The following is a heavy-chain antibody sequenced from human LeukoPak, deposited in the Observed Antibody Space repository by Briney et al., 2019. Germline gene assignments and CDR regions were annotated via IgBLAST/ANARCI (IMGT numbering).Heavy chain of an antibody. CDR1: GFTFNYQY. CDR3: ARSPFDTAMVTGATIWFDY. Sequence: GGSLRLSCLAAGFTFNYQYMSWIRQAAREGLEWVAYISSSGNTIYYGDSGKGRFTISRDKAKNSLYLQMISLGAEDTAVYYCARSPFDTAMVTGATIWFDYWGQGTLVTV. D-gene: IGHD5-18*01. V-gene: IGHV3-11*01. J-gene: IGHJ4*02. CDR2: ISSSGNTI.